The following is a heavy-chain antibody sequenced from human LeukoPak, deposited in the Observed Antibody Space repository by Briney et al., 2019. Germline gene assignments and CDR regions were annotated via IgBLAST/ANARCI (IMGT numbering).Heavy chain of an antibody. D-gene: IGHD2-2*01. V-gene: IGHV4-61*02. CDR2: IYTSGST. J-gene: IGHJ6*02. CDR3: ARDAGHQLSRRNYYAMDV. CDR1: GGSISSGSYY. Sequence: SETLSLTCTVSGGSISSGSYYWSWIRQPAGKGLEWIGRIYTSGSTYYNPSLKSRVTISVDTSNNQFSLKVSSVTAADTAVYYCARDAGHQLSRRNYYAMDVWGQGTTVTVSS.